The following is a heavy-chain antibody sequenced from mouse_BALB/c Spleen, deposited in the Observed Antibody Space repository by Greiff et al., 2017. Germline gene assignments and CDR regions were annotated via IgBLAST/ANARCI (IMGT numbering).Heavy chain of an antibody. J-gene: IGHJ4*01. CDR1: GFTFSSYA. D-gene: IGHD2-14*01. CDR3: AREVRDYAMDY. Sequence: EVQVVESGGGLVKPGGSLKLSCAASGFTFSSYAMSWVRQTPEKRLEWVASISSGGSTYYPDSVKGRFTISRDNARNTLYLQMSSLKSEDTAMYYCAREVRDYAMDYWGQGTSVTVSS. CDR2: ISSGGST. V-gene: IGHV5-6-5*01.